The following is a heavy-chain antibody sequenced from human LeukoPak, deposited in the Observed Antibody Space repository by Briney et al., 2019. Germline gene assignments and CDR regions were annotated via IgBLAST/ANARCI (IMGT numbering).Heavy chain of an antibody. CDR1: GFSFSSYA. Sequence: GGSLRLSCAASGFSFSSYAMSWVRQAPGKGLEWVAVISGGNTDHADSVKGRFSISRDNSKNMLYLQMNSLRAEDTAVYYCAKGQMATDYYSDMDVWGQGTTVTVSS. J-gene: IGHJ6*02. CDR2: ISGGNT. V-gene: IGHV3-23*01. D-gene: IGHD5-24*01. CDR3: AKGQMATDYYSDMDV.